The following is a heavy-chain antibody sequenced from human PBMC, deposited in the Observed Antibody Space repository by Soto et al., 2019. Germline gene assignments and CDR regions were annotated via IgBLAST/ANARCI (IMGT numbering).Heavy chain of an antibody. CDR3: ARQPTEMATISHDY. J-gene: IGHJ4*02. V-gene: IGHV4-39*01. D-gene: IGHD5-12*01. CDR1: GGSIRSSSYY. Sequence: LSLTGTGSGGSIRSSSYYWGWIRHPPGKGLEWIVSVYYSGTTYYNPSLKSRVTISVDTSKNQFSLKLTSVTAADTAVYYCARQPTEMATISHDYWGQGTLVTVSS. CDR2: VYYSGTT.